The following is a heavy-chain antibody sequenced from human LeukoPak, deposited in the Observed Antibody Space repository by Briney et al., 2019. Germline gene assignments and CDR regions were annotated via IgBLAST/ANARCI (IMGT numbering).Heavy chain of an antibody. J-gene: IGHJ5*02. CDR3: ASDSSGHNWFAP. CDR1: GGSFSGYY. Sequence: SETLSLTCAVYGGSFSGYYWSWIRQPPGKGLEWIGEINHSGSTNYNPSLKSRVTISVDTSKNQFSLKLSSVTAADTAVYYCASDSSGHNWFAPWGQGTLVTVS. V-gene: IGHV4-34*01. D-gene: IGHD6-19*01. CDR2: INHSGST.